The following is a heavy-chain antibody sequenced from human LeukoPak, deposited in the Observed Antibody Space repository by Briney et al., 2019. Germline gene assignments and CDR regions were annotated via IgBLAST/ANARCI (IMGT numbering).Heavy chain of an antibody. CDR2: INSDGSST. CDR1: GFTFSSYW. V-gene: IGHV3-74*01. Sequence: HSGGSLRLSCAASGFTFSSYWMHWVRQAPGKGLVWVSRINSDGSSTSYVDSVKGRVTISIDNAKNTLYLQMNSLRAEDTAVYYCARDEGYYGSGSPTARASWNYYYYYGMDVWGKGTTVTVSS. D-gene: IGHD3-10*01. J-gene: IGHJ6*04. CDR3: ARDEGYYGSGSPTARASWNYYYYYGMDV.